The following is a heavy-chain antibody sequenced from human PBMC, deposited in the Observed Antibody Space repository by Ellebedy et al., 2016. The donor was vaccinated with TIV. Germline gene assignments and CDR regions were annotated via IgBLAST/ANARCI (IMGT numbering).Heavy chain of an antibody. Sequence: MPSETLSLTCSVSGVSISDYYWSWIRQPPGQGLKWIGYVYHTGSTNYTPSLRSRVTLAVDTPKNEFSLKLSSVTTEDTAIYYCARDGVEDYFDYWGQGLLVTVSS. CDR2: VYHTGST. D-gene: IGHD3-10*01. CDR3: ARDGVEDYFDY. CDR1: GVSISDYY. J-gene: IGHJ4*02. V-gene: IGHV4-59*01.